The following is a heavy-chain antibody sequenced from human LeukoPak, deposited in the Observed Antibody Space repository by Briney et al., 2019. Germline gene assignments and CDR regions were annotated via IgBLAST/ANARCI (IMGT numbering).Heavy chain of an antibody. CDR2: ISAYNGDT. V-gene: IGHV1-18*01. D-gene: IGHD4-23*01. J-gene: IGHJ6*03. Sequence: GASVKVSCKASGYTFTSYGISWVRQAPGQGLEWMGWISAYNGDTSYAQKLQGRVTMTTDTSTSTAYMELRSLRSDDTAVYYCARVGKTGRSSHYMDVWGKGTTVTVSS. CDR1: GYTFTSYG. CDR3: ARVGKTGRSSHYMDV.